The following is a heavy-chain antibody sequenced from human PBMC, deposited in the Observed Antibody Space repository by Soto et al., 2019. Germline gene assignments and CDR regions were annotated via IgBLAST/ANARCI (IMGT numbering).Heavy chain of an antibody. CDR1: GYGFTTYG. D-gene: IGHD1-1*01. V-gene: IGHV1-18*01. Sequence: QIHRVQSGAEVKKPGASVKVSCKGSGYGFTTYGITWVRQAPGQGLEWMAWISAHNGNTNYAQKLQGRVTVTRDTCTSTAYMELRSLRSDDTAVYYCARGRYGDYWGQGARVTVSS. CDR3: ARGRYGDY. CDR2: ISAHNGNT. J-gene: IGHJ4*02.